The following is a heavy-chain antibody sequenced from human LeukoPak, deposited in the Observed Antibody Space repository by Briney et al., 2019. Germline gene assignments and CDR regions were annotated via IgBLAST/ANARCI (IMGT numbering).Heavy chain of an antibody. V-gene: IGHV5-51*01. D-gene: IGHD4-17*01. CDR1: GYSFSTYW. Sequence: GESLKISCKGSGYSFSTYWIAWVLQMPGKGLEWMVIIYLGDSDTRYSPSFQGQVTISADKSISTAYLQWSSLRASDTAMHYCARHQDDYGDLAFDYWGQGTLVTVSS. J-gene: IGHJ4*02. CDR2: IYLGDSDT. CDR3: ARHQDDYGDLAFDY.